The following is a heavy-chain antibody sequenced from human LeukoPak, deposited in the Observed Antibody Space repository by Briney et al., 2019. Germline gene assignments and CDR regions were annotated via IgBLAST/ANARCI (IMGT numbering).Heavy chain of an antibody. D-gene: IGHD3-3*01. J-gene: IGHJ4*02. CDR2: ISGSGGST. CDR3: AKDDSPGKEWLEVIDY. Sequence: GSLRPSCAASGFTFSSYAMSWVRQAPGKGLEWVSAISGSGGSTYYADSVKGRFTISRDNSKNTLYLQMNSLRAEDTAVYYCAKDDSPGKEWLEVIDYWGQGTLVTVSS. CDR1: GFTFSSYA. V-gene: IGHV3-23*01.